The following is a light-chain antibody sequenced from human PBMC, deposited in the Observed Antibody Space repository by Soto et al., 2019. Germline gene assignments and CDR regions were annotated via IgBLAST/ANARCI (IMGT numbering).Light chain of an antibody. CDR1: SSNVGAGYD. J-gene: IGLJ1*01. CDR3: QSFDISLRGFV. CDR2: GYK. Sequence: QSVLTQPPSVSGAPGQRITISCTGTSSNVGAGYDVHWYQHLPGRAPRLLVYGYKNRASGIPDRFSVSRSGTSDSLPITGLQAEDEAEYFCQSFDISLRGFVFGAGTKVTVL. V-gene: IGLV1-40*02.